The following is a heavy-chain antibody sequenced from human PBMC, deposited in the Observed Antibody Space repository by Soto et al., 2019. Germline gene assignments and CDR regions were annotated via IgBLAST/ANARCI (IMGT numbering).Heavy chain of an antibody. Sequence: VGSLRLSCAASGFTFSIYEMHWVRQPTGKGLEWVSGVDIAGDPYYPGSVKGRFTISRDNARNSLYLQMSNLRAGDTAVYYCARVNSTSSAGMDVWGQGTTVTVSS. V-gene: IGHV3-13*05. CDR1: GFTFSIYE. D-gene: IGHD6-6*01. J-gene: IGHJ6*02. CDR3: ARVNSTSSAGMDV. CDR2: VDIAGDP.